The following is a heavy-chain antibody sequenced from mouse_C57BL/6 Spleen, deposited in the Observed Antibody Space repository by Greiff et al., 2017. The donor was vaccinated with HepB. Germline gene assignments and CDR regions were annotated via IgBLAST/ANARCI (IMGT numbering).Heavy chain of an antibody. J-gene: IGHJ2*01. Sequence: EVKLVESGGGLVKPGGSLKLSCAASGFTFSSYAMSWVRQTPEKRLEWVATISDGGSYTYYPDNVKGRFTISRDNAKNNLYLQMSHLKSEDTAMYYCARDGYYGDYFDYWGQGTTLTVSS. V-gene: IGHV5-4*01. CDR1: GFTFSSYA. CDR3: ARDGYYGDYFDY. CDR2: ISDGGSYT. D-gene: IGHD2-3*01.